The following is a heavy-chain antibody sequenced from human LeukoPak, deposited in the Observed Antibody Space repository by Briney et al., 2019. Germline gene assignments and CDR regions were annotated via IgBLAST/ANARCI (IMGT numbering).Heavy chain of an antibody. Sequence: PGGSLRLSCAASGFTFSSYEMNWVRQAPGKGLEWVSSISRSSGYIYYADSVKGRFTISRDNAKNSLYLQMNSLRAEDTAVYYCARPYSISWELDSWGQGTLVTVSS. CDR2: ISRSSGYI. CDR3: ARPYSISWELDS. CDR1: GFTFSSYE. J-gene: IGHJ5*01. V-gene: IGHV3-21*01. D-gene: IGHD6-13*01.